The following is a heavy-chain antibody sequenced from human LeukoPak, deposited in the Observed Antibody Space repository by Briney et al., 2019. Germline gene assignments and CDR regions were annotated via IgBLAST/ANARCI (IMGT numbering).Heavy chain of an antibody. V-gene: IGHV4-34*01. D-gene: IGHD2-2*01. J-gene: IGHJ6*03. CDR1: GGSFSGYY. Sequence: PSETLSLTCAVYGGSFSGYYWSWIRQPPGKGLEWIGEINHSGSTNYNPSLKSRVTISVDTSKNQFSLKLSSVTAADTAVYYYARRGKGIVVVPAATYYMDVWGKGTTVTVSS. CDR2: INHSGST. CDR3: ARRGKGIVVVPAATYYMDV.